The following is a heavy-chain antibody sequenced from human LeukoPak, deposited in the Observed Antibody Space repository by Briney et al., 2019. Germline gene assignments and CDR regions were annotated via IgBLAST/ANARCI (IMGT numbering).Heavy chain of an antibody. Sequence: ASVKVSCKASGYTFTDSYMHWVRQAPGQGLEWMGGIIPIFGTANYAQKFQGRVTITADESTSTAYMELSSLRSEDTAVYYCAREVATAVPWFDPWGQGTLVIVSS. V-gene: IGHV1-69*13. CDR1: GYTFTDSY. J-gene: IGHJ5*02. CDR2: IIPIFGTA. D-gene: IGHD5-12*01. CDR3: AREVATAVPWFDP.